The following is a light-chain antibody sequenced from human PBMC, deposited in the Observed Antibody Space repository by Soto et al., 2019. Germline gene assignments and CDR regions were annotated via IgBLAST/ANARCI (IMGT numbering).Light chain of an antibody. J-gene: IGKJ4*01. CDR1: QSVSSSY. CDR3: QQYGSSLFT. V-gene: IGKV3-20*01. Sequence: IELRQCPGTLSLSPGERATLSCRASQSVSSSYLAWYQQKPGQAPRLLIYGASSRATGIPDRFSGSGSGTDFPLTIRRLEPEDSAVYYCQQYGSSLFTFGGGTKVDIK. CDR2: GAS.